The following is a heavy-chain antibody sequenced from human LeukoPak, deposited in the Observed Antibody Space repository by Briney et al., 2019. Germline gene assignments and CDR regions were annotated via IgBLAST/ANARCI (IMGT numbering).Heavy chain of an antibody. J-gene: IGHJ5*02. CDR3: ARARYCSGGSCYPTYNWFDP. Sequence: ASVKASCKASGYTFTGYYMHWVRQAPGQGLEWMGWINPNSGGTNYAQKFQGRVTMTRDTSISTAYMELSRLRSDDTAVYYCARARYCSGGSCYPTYNWFDPWGQGTLVTVSS. CDR2: INPNSGGT. CDR1: GYTFTGYY. V-gene: IGHV1-2*02. D-gene: IGHD2-15*01.